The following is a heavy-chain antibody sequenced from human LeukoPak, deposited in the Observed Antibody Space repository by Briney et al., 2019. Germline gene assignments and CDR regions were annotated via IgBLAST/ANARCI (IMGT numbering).Heavy chain of an antibody. V-gene: IGHV1-2*02. Sequence: ASVKVSCKASGYTFTGYYMHWVRQAPGQGLEWMGWTNPNSGGTNYAQKFQGRVTMTRDTSISTAYMELSRLRSDGTAVYYCARSPREYSSSWYLPFDYWGQGTLVTVSS. J-gene: IGHJ4*02. CDR1: GYTFTGYY. CDR2: TNPNSGGT. D-gene: IGHD6-13*01. CDR3: ARSPREYSSSWYLPFDY.